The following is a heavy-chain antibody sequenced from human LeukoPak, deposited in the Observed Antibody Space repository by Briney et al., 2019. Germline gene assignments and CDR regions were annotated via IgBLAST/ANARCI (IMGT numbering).Heavy chain of an antibody. V-gene: IGHV4-4*07. D-gene: IGHD3-3*01. CDR3: AGFWSGNYIGY. Sequence: PSETLSLTCTVSGGSISSYYWSWIRQPAGKGLEWIGRIYTSGSTNYNSSLKSRVTMSIDTSKNQFSLKLSSVTAADTAVDYCAGFWSGNYIGYWGQGILVTVSS. CDR2: IYTSGST. J-gene: IGHJ4*02. CDR1: GGSISSYY.